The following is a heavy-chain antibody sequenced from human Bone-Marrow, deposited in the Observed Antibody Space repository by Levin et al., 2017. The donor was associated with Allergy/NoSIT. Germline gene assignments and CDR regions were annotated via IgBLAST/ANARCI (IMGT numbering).Heavy chain of an antibody. CDR2: IFDSGAT. V-gene: IGHV4-61*01. CDR1: GASVSSGNRY. D-gene: IGHD5-18*01. J-gene: IGHJ4*02. Sequence: SETLSLTCTVSGASVSSGNRYWSWIRQPPGKGLEWIGYIFDSGATNYNPSLKSGVTISFDTSKNQLPLQLSSVTAADPAVYYCARGGDSYGPFHCYEYWGQGTLVTVSS. CDR3: ARGGDSYGPFHCYEY.